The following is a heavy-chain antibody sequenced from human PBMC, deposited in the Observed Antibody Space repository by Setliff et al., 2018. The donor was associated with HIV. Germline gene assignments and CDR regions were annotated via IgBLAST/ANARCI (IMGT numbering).Heavy chain of an antibody. CDR3: ARGSYGSVLL. CDR2: TYYRSKWYF. CDR1: GDSVSSNNAA. Sequence: QTLSLTCAISGDSVSSNNAAWNWVRQSPLRGLEWLGRTYYRSKWYFDYAVSVKSRIIINPDTSKNQFSLHLNSVTPEDTAVYYCARGSYGSVLLWGQGTLVTVSS. V-gene: IGHV6-1*01. J-gene: IGHJ4*02. D-gene: IGHD6-19*01.